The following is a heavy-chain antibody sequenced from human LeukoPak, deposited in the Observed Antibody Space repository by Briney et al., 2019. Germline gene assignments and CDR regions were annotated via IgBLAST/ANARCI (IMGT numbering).Heavy chain of an antibody. J-gene: IGHJ4*02. D-gene: IGHD3-9*01. CDR3: TTVWVLTGYYNTLYFDY. V-gene: IGHV3-15*01. CDR1: GFTFGNAW. Sequence: GGSLRLSCAASGFTFGNAWMSWVRQAPGKGLEWVGRIKSKTDGGTTDYAAPVKGRFTISRDDSKNTLYLQMNSLKTEDTAVYYCTTVWVLTGYYNTLYFDYWGQGTLVTVSS. CDR2: IKSKTDGGTT.